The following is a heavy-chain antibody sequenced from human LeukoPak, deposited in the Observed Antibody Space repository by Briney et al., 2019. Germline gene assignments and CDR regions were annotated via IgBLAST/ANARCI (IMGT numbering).Heavy chain of an antibody. Sequence: SETLSLTCTASGGSINNDYWSWIRQPAGKGLEWIGRISSSGNTIYNPSLKSRVTMSVDTSKNQFSLNLNSATAADTAVYYCARGFWLTGSIYFDSWGQGTLVTVS. D-gene: IGHD3-9*01. J-gene: IGHJ4*02. V-gene: IGHV4-4*07. CDR2: ISSSGNT. CDR3: ARGFWLTGSIYFDS. CDR1: GGSINNDY.